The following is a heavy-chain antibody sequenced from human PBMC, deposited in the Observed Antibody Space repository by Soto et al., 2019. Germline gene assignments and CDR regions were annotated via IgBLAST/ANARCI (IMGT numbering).Heavy chain of an antibody. J-gene: IGHJ6*02. Sequence: EVQLVESGGGLIQPGGSLRLSCAASGLSVSSNYMTWVRQTPGKVLEWVSTIYPSGTTFYADTVKGRFAVSRDISNNTLYLEMNSLRVEDTALYYCAKDAPAYKFYGVDVWGLGTTVTVSS. CDR1: GLSVSSNY. V-gene: IGHV3-53*01. CDR2: IYPSGTT. D-gene: IGHD3-16*01. CDR3: AKDAPAYKFYGVDV.